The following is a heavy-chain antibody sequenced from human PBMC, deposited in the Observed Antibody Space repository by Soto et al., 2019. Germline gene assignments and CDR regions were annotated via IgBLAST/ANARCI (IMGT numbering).Heavy chain of an antibody. D-gene: IGHD1-26*01. CDR1: GFTFSSYA. CDR2: ISGSGGST. Sequence: HPGGSLRLSCAASGFTFSSYAMSWVRQAPGKGLEWVSAISGSGGSTYYADSVKGRFTISRDNSKNTLYLQMNSLRAEDTAVYYCAKEDHLWELSRDHTWFDPWGQGTLVTVSS. V-gene: IGHV3-23*01. CDR3: AKEDHLWELSRDHTWFDP. J-gene: IGHJ5*02.